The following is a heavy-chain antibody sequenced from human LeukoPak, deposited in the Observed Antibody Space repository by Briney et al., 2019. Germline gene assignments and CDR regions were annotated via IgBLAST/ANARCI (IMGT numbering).Heavy chain of an antibody. J-gene: IGHJ4*02. CDR1: GYTFTSYG. CDR2: ISAYNGNT. V-gene: IGHV1-18*01. Sequence: ASVKVSCKASGYTFTSYGISWVRQAPGQGLEWMGWISAYNGNTNYAQKLQGRVTMTTDTSTSTAYMELSSLRSEDTAVYYCARDVDTAMVTGYYFDYWGQGTLVTVSS. CDR3: ARDVDTAMVTGYYFDY. D-gene: IGHD5-18*01.